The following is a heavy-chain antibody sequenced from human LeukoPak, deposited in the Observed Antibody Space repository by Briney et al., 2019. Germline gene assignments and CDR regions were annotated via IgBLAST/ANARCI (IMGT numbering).Heavy chain of an antibody. V-gene: IGHV3-30*04. CDR2: ISYDGNNK. J-gene: IGHJ4*02. CDR1: GFTFSSYA. D-gene: IGHD2-15*01. Sequence: GRSLRLSCAASGFTFSSYAMHWVRQPPGKGLECVAVISYDGNNKFHADSVRGRLTISRDNSKSTLYLQMNSLRDEDTAVYYCARADIVAVVAAAALDYWGQGTLVTVSS. CDR3: ARADIVAVVAAAALDY.